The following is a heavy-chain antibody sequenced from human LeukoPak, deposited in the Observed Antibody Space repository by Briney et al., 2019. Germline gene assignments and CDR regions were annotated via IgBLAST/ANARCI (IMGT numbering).Heavy chain of an antibody. CDR2: IRGGGATT. CDR1: GFTFSTYA. J-gene: IGHJ1*01. CDR3: ASHGITMEEHFQH. D-gene: IGHD3-10*01. Sequence: GGSLRLSCAASGFTFSTYAMSWVRQAPGKGLGLVSAIRGGGATTYYADSVKGRFTISRDNSKNTLYLQMNSLRAEDTAVYYCASHGITMEEHFQHWGQGTLVTVS. V-gene: IGHV3-23*01.